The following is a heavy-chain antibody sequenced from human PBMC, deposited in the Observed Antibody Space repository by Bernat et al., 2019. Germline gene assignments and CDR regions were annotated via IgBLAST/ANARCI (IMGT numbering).Heavy chain of an antibody. CDR1: GFTFSGSA. V-gene: IGHV3-73*02. CDR2: IRSKPNNYAT. D-gene: IGHD4-17*01. CDR3: LGETTVGDF. Sequence: EVQLVESGGGLVQPGGSLKLSCAASGFTFSGSAMHWVRQASGKGLEWVGRIRSKPNNYATAYVASVKGRFTISRDDSKNTAYLQMNSLKTEDTAVYYRLGETTVGDFWGQGTLVTVSS. J-gene: IGHJ4*02.